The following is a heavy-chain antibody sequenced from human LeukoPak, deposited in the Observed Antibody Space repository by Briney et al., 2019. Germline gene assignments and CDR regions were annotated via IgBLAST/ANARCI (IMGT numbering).Heavy chain of an antibody. CDR3: ARQFPSPVVPAAAVHY. CDR2: IYPGDSDT. J-gene: IGHJ4*02. D-gene: IGHD2-2*01. Sequence: PGESLKISCKGSGYSFTSYWIGWVRQMPGKGLEWMGIIYPGDSDTRYSPSFQGQVTISADKSISTAYLQWSSLKTSDTAMYYCARQFPSPVVPAAAVHYWGQGPLVTPPS. V-gene: IGHV5-51*01. CDR1: GYSFTSYW.